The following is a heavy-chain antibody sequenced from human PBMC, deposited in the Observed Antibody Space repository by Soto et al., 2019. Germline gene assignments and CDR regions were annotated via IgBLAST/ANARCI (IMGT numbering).Heavy chain of an antibody. CDR1: GFTFRIYS. CDR3: ARDATFGTKGGSFDI. D-gene: IGHD3-16*01. CDR2: MCYDGTNK. Sequence: QVQLVESGGGVVQPGRSLRLSCAASGFTFRIYSMHWVRQSPGKGLEWVAVMCYDGTNKYYGESVKGRFTISRDNSENTLYLQMNSLRVEDTAVYYCARDATFGTKGGSFDIWGHGTLVTVSS. J-gene: IGHJ3*02. V-gene: IGHV3-33*01.